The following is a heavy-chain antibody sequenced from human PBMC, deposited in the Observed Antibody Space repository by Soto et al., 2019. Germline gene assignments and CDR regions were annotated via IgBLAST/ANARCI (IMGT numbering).Heavy chain of an antibody. V-gene: IGHV1-69*06. CDR2: IIPIFGTA. CDR1: GGTFSSYA. CDR3: ARDSRRFGDPYYYYGMDV. Sequence: ASVKVSCKASGGTFSSYAISWVRQAPGQGLEWMGGIIPIFGTANYAQKFQGRVTITADKSTSTAYMELSSLRSEDTAVYYCARDSRRFGDPYYYYGMDVWGQGTTVTVSS. J-gene: IGHJ6*02. D-gene: IGHD3-10*01.